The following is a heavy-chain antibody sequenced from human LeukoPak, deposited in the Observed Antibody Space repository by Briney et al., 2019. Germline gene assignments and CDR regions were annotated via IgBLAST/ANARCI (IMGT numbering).Heavy chain of an antibody. V-gene: IGHV4-30-2*01. CDR1: GGSISSGGYY. J-gene: IGHJ6*03. D-gene: IGHD3-16*01. CDR3: AGDPLIGYMDV. CDR2: IYHSGST. Sequence: SQTLSLTCTVSGGSISSGGYYWSWIRQPPGKGLEWIGYIYHSGSTYYNPSLKSRVTISVDRSKNQFSLKLSSVTAADTAVYYCAGDPLIGYMDVWGKGTTVTVSS.